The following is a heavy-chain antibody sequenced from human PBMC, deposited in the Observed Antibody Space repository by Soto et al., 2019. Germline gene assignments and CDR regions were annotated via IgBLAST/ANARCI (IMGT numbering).Heavy chain of an antibody. CDR3: ARHGRDCSGGSCYYSDY. J-gene: IGHJ4*02. CDR1: GYTFTSYG. V-gene: IGHV1-18*01. CDR2: ISAYNGNT. Sequence: ASVKVSCKASGYTFTSYGISWVRQAPGQGLEWMGWISAYNGNTNYAQKLQGRVSISVDTSKNQFSLKLSSVTAADTAVYYCARHGRDCSGGSCYYSDYWGQGTLVTVSS. D-gene: IGHD2-15*01.